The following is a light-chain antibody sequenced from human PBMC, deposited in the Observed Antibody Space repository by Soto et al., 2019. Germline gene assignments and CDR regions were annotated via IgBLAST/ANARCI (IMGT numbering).Light chain of an antibody. CDR1: QTISTS. J-gene: IGKJ3*01. V-gene: IGKV1-5*01. CDR3: QQYDYWPFI. Sequence: GDRVTXTCRASQTISTSLAWYQQQPGKAPSLLIYDATILKSGVPSRFSGSGSGTEFILTISSLQADDSAGYYSQQYDYWPFIFGPGTKVDIK. CDR2: DAT.